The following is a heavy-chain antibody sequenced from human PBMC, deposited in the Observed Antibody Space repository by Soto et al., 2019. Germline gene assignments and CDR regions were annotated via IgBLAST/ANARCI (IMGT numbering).Heavy chain of an antibody. Sequence: GGSLRLSCAASGFTFRSVTMNWVRQAPVKGLEWVSTISSNSAYIYYTDALRGRFTISRDNAKNSLHLQMNSLRAEDTAVYYCTRDASRDSSARGWFDPWGPGTLVTVSS. CDR1: GFTFRSVT. V-gene: IGHV3-21*01. CDR3: TRDASRDSSARGWFDP. D-gene: IGHD6-13*01. CDR2: ISSNSAYI. J-gene: IGHJ5*02.